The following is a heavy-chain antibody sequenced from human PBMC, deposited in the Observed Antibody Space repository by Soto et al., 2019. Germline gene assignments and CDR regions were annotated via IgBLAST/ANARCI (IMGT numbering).Heavy chain of an antibody. V-gene: IGHV3-23*01. CDR2: VNGGGDIT. CDR1: EFTFSSYS. D-gene: IGHD3-3*01. Sequence: GSLRLSCAASEFTFSSYSMIWVRQAPGEGLEWVSGVNGGGDITYYAESVKGRFTISRDNSKNTLYLQMNSLRAEDTAVFYCARGHFGVTMDVWGQGTTVTVSS. J-gene: IGHJ6*02. CDR3: ARGHFGVTMDV.